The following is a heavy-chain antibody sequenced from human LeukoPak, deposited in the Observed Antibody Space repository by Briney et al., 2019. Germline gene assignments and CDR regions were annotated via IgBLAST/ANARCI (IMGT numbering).Heavy chain of an antibody. CDR1: GFTFSNYA. CDR2: IKEDGSEK. J-gene: IGHJ4*02. D-gene: IGHD6-13*01. CDR3: ARAHSSSFDY. Sequence: GGSLRLSCAASGFTFSNYAMSWVRQAPGRGLEWVANIKEDGSEKYYVDSVKGRFIISRDNAKNSLYLQMNSLRAEDTAVYYCARAHSSSFDYWGQGTLVTVSS. V-gene: IGHV3-7*04.